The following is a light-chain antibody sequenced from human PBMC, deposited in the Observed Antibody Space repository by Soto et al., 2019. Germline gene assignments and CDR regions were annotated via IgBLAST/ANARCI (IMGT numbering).Light chain of an antibody. J-gene: IGKJ1*01. CDR2: DAS. V-gene: IGKV1-5*01. CDR1: QSISTW. CDR3: QQYAGSPRT. Sequence: DIQMTQSPSTLSASVGDRVTITCRASQSISTWLAWYQQKPGKAPKLLIYDASSLESGVPSRFSGSGSGTEFTLTISSLQPEDFAVYYCQQYAGSPRTFGQGTKVDI.